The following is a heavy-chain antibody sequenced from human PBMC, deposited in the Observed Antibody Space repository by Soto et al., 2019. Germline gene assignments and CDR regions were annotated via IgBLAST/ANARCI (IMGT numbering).Heavy chain of an antibody. Sequence: EVQLLESGGGLVQPGGSLRLSCAASGFTFSSYAMSWVRQAPGKGLEWVSAISGSGGSTYYADSVKGLFTISRDNAKNTRYLQMNSLRAEDTAVYYCASGEGAMCYWGQGTLVAVSS. D-gene: IGHD1-26*01. V-gene: IGHV3-23*01. CDR2: ISGSGGST. J-gene: IGHJ4*02. CDR1: GFTFSSYA. CDR3: ASGEGAMCY.